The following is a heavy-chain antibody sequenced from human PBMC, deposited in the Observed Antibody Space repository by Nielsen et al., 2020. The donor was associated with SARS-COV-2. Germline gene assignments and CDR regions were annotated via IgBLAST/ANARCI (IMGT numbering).Heavy chain of an antibody. CDR3: ARGGVVAAKALYYYYGMDV. CDR1: GFTFSSYD. Sequence: GGSLRLSCAASGFTFSSYDMHWVRQATGKGLEWVSAIGTAGDTYYPGSVKGRFTISRENAKNSLYLQMNSLRAGDTAVYYCARGGVVAAKALYYYYGMDVWGQGTTVTVSS. V-gene: IGHV3-13*01. J-gene: IGHJ6*02. CDR2: IGTAGDT. D-gene: IGHD2-15*01.